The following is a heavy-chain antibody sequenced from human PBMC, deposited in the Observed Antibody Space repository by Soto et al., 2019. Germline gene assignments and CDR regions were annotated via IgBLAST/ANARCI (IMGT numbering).Heavy chain of an antibody. CDR3: ARDYSYDSSGYYSDY. CDR1: GFTFSSYS. CDR2: ISSSSSYI. J-gene: IGHJ4*02. D-gene: IGHD3-22*01. V-gene: IGHV3-21*01. Sequence: GGSLRLSCAASGFTFSSYSMNWVRRAPGKGLEWVSSISSSSSYIYYADSVKGRFTISRDNAKNSLYLQMNSLRAEDTAVYYCARDYSYDSSGYYSDYWGPGTLVTVSS.